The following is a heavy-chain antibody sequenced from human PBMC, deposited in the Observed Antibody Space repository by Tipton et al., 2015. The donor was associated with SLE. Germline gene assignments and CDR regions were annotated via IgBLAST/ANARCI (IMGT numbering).Heavy chain of an antibody. V-gene: IGHV4-38-2*02. CDR2: IYHSGSI. CDR3: AVGYCSSVSCQREYFQH. D-gene: IGHD2-2*01. Sequence: TLSLTRTVSGYSISSGYYWGWIRQPPGKGLEWIGTIYHSGSIYYNPSLKSRVTISVDTSKNQFSLKLNSVTAADTAVYYCAVGYCSSVSCQREYFQHWGQGTLVTVSS. J-gene: IGHJ1*01. CDR1: GYSISSGYY.